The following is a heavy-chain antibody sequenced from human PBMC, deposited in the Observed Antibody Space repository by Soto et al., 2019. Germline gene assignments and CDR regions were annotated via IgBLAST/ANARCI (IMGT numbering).Heavy chain of an antibody. J-gene: IGHJ6*02. CDR2: IHSGGSRI. D-gene: IGHD4-17*01. Sequence: EVQLVESGGGLVQPGGSLILSCAASGFTFNTYHMNWVRQAPGKGLEWVSYIHSGGSRIYYADSVKGRFTISRDNSKNSLFLQMNSLRAEDTAVYYCARDGTTETTNYHYAMDGWGQGTTVTVSS. CDR3: ARDGTTETTNYHYAMDG. CDR1: GFTFNTYH. V-gene: IGHV3-48*03.